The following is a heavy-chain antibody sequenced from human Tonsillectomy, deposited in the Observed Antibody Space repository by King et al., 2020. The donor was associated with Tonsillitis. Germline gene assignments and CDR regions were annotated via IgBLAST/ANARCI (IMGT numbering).Heavy chain of an antibody. J-gene: IGHJ3*02. CDR2: IYYSGST. D-gene: IGHD3-10*01. Sequence: LQLQESGPGLVKPSETLSLTCTVSGGSISSSSYYWGWIRQPPGKGLEWIGSIYYSGSTYYNPSLKSRVTISVDTSKNQFSLKLSSVTAADTAVYYCARRREGLLWFGERPGAFDIWGQGTMVTVSS. CDR3: ARRREGLLWFGERPGAFDI. V-gene: IGHV4-39*07. CDR1: GGSISSSSYY.